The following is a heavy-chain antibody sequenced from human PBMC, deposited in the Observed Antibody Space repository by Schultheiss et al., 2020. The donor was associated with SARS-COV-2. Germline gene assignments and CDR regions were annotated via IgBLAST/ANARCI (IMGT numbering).Heavy chain of an antibody. Sequence: SETLSLTCTVSGGSISSYYWSWIRQPPGKGLEWIGEINHSGSTNYNPSLKSRVTMSVDTSKNQFSLKLSSVTAADTAVYYCARDQGDYWGQGTLVTVSS. J-gene: IGHJ4*02. CDR1: GGSISSYY. CDR3: ARDQGDY. V-gene: IGHV4-34*01. CDR2: INHSGST.